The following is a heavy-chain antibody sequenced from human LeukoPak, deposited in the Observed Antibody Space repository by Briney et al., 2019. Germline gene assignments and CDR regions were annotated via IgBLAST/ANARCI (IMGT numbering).Heavy chain of an antibody. Sequence: VASVKVSCKASGYSFTSYDINWVRQATGQGLEWRGWMNPNSGYTGYAQRFQGRITMTRNTSISTVYMELSSLRFEDTAIYYCARMTYDGSGPNPNWFDPWGQGTLVTVSS. D-gene: IGHD3-22*01. CDR2: MNPNSGYT. V-gene: IGHV1-8*01. J-gene: IGHJ5*02. CDR1: GYSFTSYD. CDR3: ARMTYDGSGPNPNWFDP.